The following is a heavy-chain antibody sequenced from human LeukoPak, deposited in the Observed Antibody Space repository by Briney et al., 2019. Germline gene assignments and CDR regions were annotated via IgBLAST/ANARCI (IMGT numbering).Heavy chain of an antibody. CDR1: GFNFNIYE. V-gene: IGHV3-48*01. Sequence: GGSLRLSCAASGFNFNIYEMNWVRQAPGKGLEWVSYISRSSSTIYYADSVKGRFTISRDNAKNSLYLQMNSLRAEDTAVYNCARDSGWYTGFDYWGQGTLVTVSS. CDR3: ARDSGWYTGFDY. D-gene: IGHD6-19*01. J-gene: IGHJ4*02. CDR2: ISRSSSTI.